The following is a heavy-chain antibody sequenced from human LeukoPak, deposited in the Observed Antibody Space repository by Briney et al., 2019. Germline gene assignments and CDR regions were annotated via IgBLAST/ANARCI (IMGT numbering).Heavy chain of an antibody. CDR3: APRPGYCSSTSCHEGRD. Sequence: GESLKISCAASGFPFSSYAMSWVRQAPGKGREWVSAISGSGGSTYYPDSVKGRFTISRDNSKNTLYLQMNSLRAEDTAVYYCAPRPGYCSSTSCHEGRDWGQGTLVTVAS. J-gene: IGHJ4*02. V-gene: IGHV3-23*01. CDR2: ISGSGGST. CDR1: GFPFSSYA. D-gene: IGHD2-2*03.